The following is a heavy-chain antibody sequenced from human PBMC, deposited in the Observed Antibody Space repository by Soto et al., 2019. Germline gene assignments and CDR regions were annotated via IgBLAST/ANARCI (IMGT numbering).Heavy chain of an antibody. CDR3: AREGRIVGATTHFDY. CDR1: GGTFSTQA. Sequence: QVQLVQSEPEVKKPGTSVKVSCKASGGTFSTQAINWVRQAPGQGLEWMGGIIPIFGSRNYAHKFRGRLTSTADESTTTAYMELSSLRSEDTAVYYCAREGRIVGATTHFDYWGQGTLVTVSS. CDR2: IIPIFGSR. D-gene: IGHD1-26*01. V-gene: IGHV1-69*01. J-gene: IGHJ4*02.